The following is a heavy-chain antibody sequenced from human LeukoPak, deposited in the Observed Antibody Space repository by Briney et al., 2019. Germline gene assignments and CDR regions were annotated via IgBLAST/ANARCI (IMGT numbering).Heavy chain of an antibody. J-gene: IGHJ5*02. V-gene: IGHV4-38-2*02. CDR1: GGSISSYY. CDR3: ARDRRYGSGYNWFDP. CDR2: IYHSGST. Sequence: SETLSLTCTVSGGSISSYYWSWIRQPPGKGLEWIGSIYHSGSTYYNPSLKSRVTISVDTSKNQFSLKLSSVTAADTAVYYCARDRRYGSGYNWFDPWGQGTLVTVSS. D-gene: IGHD3-10*01.